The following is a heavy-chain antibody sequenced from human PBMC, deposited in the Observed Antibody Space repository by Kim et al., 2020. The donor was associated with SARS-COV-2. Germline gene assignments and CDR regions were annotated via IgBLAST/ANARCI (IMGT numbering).Heavy chain of an antibody. CDR3: AVGGGDY. D-gene: IGHD3-16*01. J-gene: IGHJ4*02. Sequence: GGSLRLSCAASGFTFSSYSMNWVRQAPGKGLEWVSYISSSSSTIYYADSVKGRFTISRDNAKNPQYLLMNSLRAEDTAVYYCAVGGGDYWGPGTLVTVSS. CDR2: ISSSSSTI. CDR1: GFTFSSYS. V-gene: IGHV3-48*01.